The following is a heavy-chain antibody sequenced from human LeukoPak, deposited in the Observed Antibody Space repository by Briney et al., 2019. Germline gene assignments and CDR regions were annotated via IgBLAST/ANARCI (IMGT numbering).Heavy chain of an antibody. Sequence: SETLSLTCTVSGGSISSSSYYWGWIRQPPGKGLEWIGSIYYSGSTYYNPSLKSRVTISVDTSKNQFSLKLSSVTAADTAVYYCAREMGTGIAAAGLDYWGQGTLVTVSS. V-gene: IGHV4-39*07. CDR3: AREMGTGIAAAGLDY. D-gene: IGHD6-13*01. J-gene: IGHJ4*02. CDR2: IYYSGST. CDR1: GGSISSSSYY.